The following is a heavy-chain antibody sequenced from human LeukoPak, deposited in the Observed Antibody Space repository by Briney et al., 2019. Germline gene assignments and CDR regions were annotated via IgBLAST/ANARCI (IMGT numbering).Heavy chain of an antibody. Sequence: GESLKISCKTSGYSFNTYWIAWVRQMPGKGLEWMGIIYPDDSVARYSPSFQGQVTISVDKSITTAYLQWSSLKTSDTAMYYCARQLQGHYYDSSGYPFDYWGQGTLVTVS. D-gene: IGHD3-22*01. V-gene: IGHV5-51*01. CDR3: ARQLQGHYYDSSGYPFDY. J-gene: IGHJ4*02. CDR2: IYPDDSVA. CDR1: GYSFNTYW.